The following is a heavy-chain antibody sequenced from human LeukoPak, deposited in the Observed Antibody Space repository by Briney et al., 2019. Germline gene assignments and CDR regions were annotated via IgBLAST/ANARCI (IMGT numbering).Heavy chain of an antibody. D-gene: IGHD1-26*01. CDR1: GFAFSSYD. V-gene: IGHV3-13*04. Sequence: PGGSLRLSCAASGFAFSSYDMHWVRQAPGKGLEWVSGIGTAGDTYYPGSVKGRFTISRENAKNSLYLQMNSLRAGDTAVYYCVKVTSGSYYFDYWGRGILVTVSS. J-gene: IGHJ4*02. CDR3: VKVTSGSYYFDY. CDR2: IGTAGDT.